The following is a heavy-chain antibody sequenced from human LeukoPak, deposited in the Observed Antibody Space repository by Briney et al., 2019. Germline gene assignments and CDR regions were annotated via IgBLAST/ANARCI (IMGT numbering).Heavy chain of an antibody. J-gene: IGHJ4*02. CDR1: GGSISSGSYY. V-gene: IGHV4-61*02. D-gene: IGHD6-19*01. Sequence: SETLSLTCTVSGGSISSGSYYWTWIRQPAGKGLEWIGRISSSGNSNYNPSLQSRVSVAVDTSQNQFSLNPSSMAAADPAVFSCARGAAVAFDYWGQGTLVTVSS. CDR2: ISSSGNS. CDR3: ARGAAVAFDY.